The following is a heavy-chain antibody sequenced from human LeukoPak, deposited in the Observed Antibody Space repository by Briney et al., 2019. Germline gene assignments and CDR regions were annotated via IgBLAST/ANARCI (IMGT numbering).Heavy chain of an antibody. D-gene: IGHD2-15*01. Sequence: SQTLSLTCTISGGSISSGGYYWSSIRQHPGKGLEWIGYIYYSGSTYYNPSLKSRLTISVDTSKNQFSLKLSSVTAADTAVYYCAREKRVVVAAKPVTYMDVWGKGTTVTVSS. CDR1: GGSISSGGYY. J-gene: IGHJ6*03. CDR2: IYYSGST. CDR3: AREKRVVVAAKPVTYMDV. V-gene: IGHV4-31*03.